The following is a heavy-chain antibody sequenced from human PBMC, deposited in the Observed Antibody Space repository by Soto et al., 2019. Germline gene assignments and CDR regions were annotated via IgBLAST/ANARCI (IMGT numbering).Heavy chain of an antibody. J-gene: IGHJ3*02. V-gene: IGHV3-33*01. CDR3: ARTHKSIAVGAFDI. D-gene: IGHD6-19*01. Sequence: QVQLVESGGGVVQPGRSLRLSCAASGFTFSNYGMHWVRQAPGKGLEWVAVIWYDGSNEYYADSVKGRFTISRDSSKNTLYLQMNSLRAEDTAIYYCARTHKSIAVGAFDIWGQGTRVTVSS. CDR1: GFTFSNYG. CDR2: IWYDGSNE.